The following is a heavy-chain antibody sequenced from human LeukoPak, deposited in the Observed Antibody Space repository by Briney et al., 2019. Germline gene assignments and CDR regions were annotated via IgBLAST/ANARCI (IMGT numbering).Heavy chain of an antibody. Sequence: GGSLRLSCAASGFTLSSYAMSWVRQAPGKGLEWVSAISGSGGSTYYADSVKGRFTISRDNSKNTLYLQMNSLRAEDTAVYYCAKGFRRGYSGYVEYYFDYWGQGTLVTVSS. J-gene: IGHJ4*02. CDR2: ISGSGGST. CDR1: GFTLSSYA. V-gene: IGHV3-23*01. CDR3: AKGFRRGYSGYVEYYFDY. D-gene: IGHD5-12*01.